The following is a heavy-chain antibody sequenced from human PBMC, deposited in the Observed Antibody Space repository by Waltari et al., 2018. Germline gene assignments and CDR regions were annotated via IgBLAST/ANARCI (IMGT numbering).Heavy chain of an antibody. CDR2: IHHSGTT. Sequence: QVQLHQWGAGLLKPSETLSLTCGVSGGSFNDYYWTWIRQPPGTGLEWIGEIHHSGTTDYNPSLNSRLTMSVDTSKKQISLKMSSVTAADTAVYYCARGDLHYGSSGFFYWGQGALFTVSS. D-gene: IGHD3-22*01. V-gene: IGHV4-34*01. CDR1: GGSFNDYY. J-gene: IGHJ4*02. CDR3: ARGDLHYGSSGFFY.